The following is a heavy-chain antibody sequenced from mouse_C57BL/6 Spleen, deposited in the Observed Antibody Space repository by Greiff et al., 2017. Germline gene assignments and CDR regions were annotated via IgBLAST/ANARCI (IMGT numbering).Heavy chain of an antibody. Sequence: VQLVESGPGLVAPSQSLSITCTVSGFSLTSYGVDWVRQPPGKGLEWLGVIWGGGSTNYNSALMSRLSISKDNSKSQVFLTMNSLQTDDTAMYYCARSGDIYYGYDDAMDCWGQGTSATVSS. CDR1: GFSLTSYG. J-gene: IGHJ4*01. V-gene: IGHV2-9*01. CDR2: IWGGGST. D-gene: IGHD2-2*01. CDR3: ARSGDIYYGYDDAMDC.